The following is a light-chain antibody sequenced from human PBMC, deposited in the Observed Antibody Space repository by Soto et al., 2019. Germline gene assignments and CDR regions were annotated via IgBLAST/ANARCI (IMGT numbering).Light chain of an antibody. Sequence: DIQMTQSPSTLSASVEDRVTITCRASQSISNWLAWYQQKPGKAPKLLIYKASSLESGVPSRFSGSGSGTEFTLTISSLQPDDFATYYCQQYNSYPWTFGKGTKVEIK. CDR1: QSISNW. J-gene: IGKJ1*01. V-gene: IGKV1-5*03. CDR2: KAS. CDR3: QQYNSYPWT.